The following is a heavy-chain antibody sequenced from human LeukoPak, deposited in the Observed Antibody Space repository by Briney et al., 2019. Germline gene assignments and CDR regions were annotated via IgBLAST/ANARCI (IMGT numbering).Heavy chain of an antibody. CDR3: ARDVVVVAATIYYYYGMDV. V-gene: IGHV3-48*04. Sequence: GGSLRLSCAASGFTFSSYYMNWVRQAPGKGLEWVSYISSSSSTIYYADSVKGRFTISRDNAKNSLYLQMNSLRAEDTDVYYCARDVVVVAATIYYYYGMDVWGQGTTVTVSS. D-gene: IGHD2-15*01. J-gene: IGHJ6*02. CDR2: ISSSSSTI. CDR1: GFTFSSYY.